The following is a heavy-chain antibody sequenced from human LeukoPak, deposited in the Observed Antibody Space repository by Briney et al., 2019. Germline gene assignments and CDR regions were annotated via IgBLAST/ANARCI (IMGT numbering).Heavy chain of an antibody. V-gene: IGHV1-69*01. J-gene: IGHJ4*02. CDR1: GGTFSSYA. Sequence: SVKVSCKASGGTFSSYAISWVRQAPGQGLEWMGGIIPIFGTANYAQKFQGRVTITADESTSTAYMGLSSLRSEDTAVYYCASSGGFDWLSGLYYFDYWGQGTLVTVSS. CDR2: IIPIFGTA. CDR3: ASSGGFDWLSGLYYFDY. D-gene: IGHD3-9*01.